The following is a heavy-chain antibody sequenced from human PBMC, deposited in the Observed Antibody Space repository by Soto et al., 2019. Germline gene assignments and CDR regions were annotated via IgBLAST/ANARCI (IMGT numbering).Heavy chain of an antibody. Sequence: SAEPTWKAPGFALTCKGISWVRQAPGQGLEWMGWISAYNGNTNYAQKLQGRVTMTTDTSTSTAYMELRSLRSDDTAVYYCARDQPYQLLNSYYYYYMDVWGKGTTVTVSS. D-gene: IGHD2-2*01. CDR2: ISAYNGNT. CDR1: GFALTCKG. J-gene: IGHJ6*03. V-gene: IGHV1-18*01. CDR3: ARDQPYQLLNSYYYYYMDV.